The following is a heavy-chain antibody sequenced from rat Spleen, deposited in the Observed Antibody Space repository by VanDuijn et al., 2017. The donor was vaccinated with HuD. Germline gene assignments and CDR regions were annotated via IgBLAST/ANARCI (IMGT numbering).Heavy chain of an antibody. V-gene: IGHV5-20*01. J-gene: IGHJ3*01. CDR3: TTDRDYYSSYIPRFAY. D-gene: IGHD1-2*01. CDR1: GFTFSNYY. Sequence: EVQLVESGGGLVQPGRSLKLSCAASGFTFSNYYMAWVRQAPKKGLEWVASTSYEGSSTYYRDSVKGRFTISRDNAKSTQYLQMDSLRPEDTATYYCTTDRDYYSSYIPRFAYWGQGTLVTVSS. CDR2: TSYEGSST.